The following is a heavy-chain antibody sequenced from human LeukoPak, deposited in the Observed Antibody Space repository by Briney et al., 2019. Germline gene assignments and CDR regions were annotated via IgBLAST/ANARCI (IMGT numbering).Heavy chain of an antibody. CDR3: ARDVSRGLSASDY. Sequence: PGRSLRLSCAASGFTFSDYPMHWVRQAPGKGLEWVAVISFDGSNKYYADSVKGRFTISRDNSKNTLYLQMNSLGGEDTAVYYCARDVSRGLSASDYWGQGTLVTVSS. V-gene: IGHV3-30*04. D-gene: IGHD3/OR15-3a*01. CDR1: GFTFSDYP. CDR2: ISFDGSNK. J-gene: IGHJ4*02.